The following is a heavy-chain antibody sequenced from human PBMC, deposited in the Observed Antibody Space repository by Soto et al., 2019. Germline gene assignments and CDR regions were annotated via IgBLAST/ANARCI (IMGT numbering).Heavy chain of an antibody. J-gene: IGHJ6*02. CDR3: ARTVTNLYNYYGMDV. CDR2: IIPMFGTT. V-gene: IGHV1-69*06. Sequence: QVQLVQSGAEVKKPGSPVKVSCKASGGTFSTYAISWVRQAPGQGLEWRGGIIPMFGTTNYAQRFQGRVTITADKSTSTAYMELSSLRSEDTAIFYCARTVTNLYNYYGMDVWGQGTAVTVSS. CDR1: GGTFSTYA. D-gene: IGHD2-2*02.